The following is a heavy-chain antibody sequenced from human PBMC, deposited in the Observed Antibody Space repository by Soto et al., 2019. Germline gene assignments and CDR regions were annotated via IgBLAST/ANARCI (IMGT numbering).Heavy chain of an antibody. CDR2: ISGSGSSR. J-gene: IGHJ4*02. Sequence: EVQLLESGGGLVQPGGSLRLSCAASGFTFSSYALSWVRQAPGKGLEWISAISGSGSSRYYADSAKGRFTISRDNSKNTLYLLINSLRAEDTAVYYCAKATVEYSSSWPFDYWGQGTLVTVSS. V-gene: IGHV3-23*01. CDR1: GFTFSSYA. D-gene: IGHD6-13*01. CDR3: AKATVEYSSSWPFDY.